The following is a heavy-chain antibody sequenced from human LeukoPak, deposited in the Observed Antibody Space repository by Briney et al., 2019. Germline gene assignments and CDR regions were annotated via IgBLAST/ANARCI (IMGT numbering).Heavy chain of an antibody. Sequence: ESGPTLVKPTQTLTLTCTFSGFSLSTSGVGVGWIRQPPGKGLEWIGYIYYSGSTNYNPSLKSRVTISVDTSKNQFSLKLSSVTAADTAVYYCARVRDGCNSGRGWFDPWGQGTLVTVSS. D-gene: IGHD5-24*01. CDR2: IYYSGST. CDR1: GFSLSTSGVG. J-gene: IGHJ5*02. CDR3: ARVRDGCNSGRGWFDP. V-gene: IGHV4-61*05.